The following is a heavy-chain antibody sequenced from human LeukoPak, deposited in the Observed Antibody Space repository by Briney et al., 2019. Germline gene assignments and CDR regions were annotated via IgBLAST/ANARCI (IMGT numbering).Heavy chain of an antibody. V-gene: IGHV4-34*01. CDR3: ARAYSSSWYYYYMDV. Sequence: PSETLSLTCAVYGGSFSGYYWSWIRQPPGKGLEWIGEINHSGSTNYNPPLKSRVTISVDTSKNQFSLKLSSVTAADTAVYYCARAYSSSWYYYYMDVWGKGTTVTVSS. J-gene: IGHJ6*03. D-gene: IGHD6-13*01. CDR2: INHSGST. CDR1: GGSFSGYY.